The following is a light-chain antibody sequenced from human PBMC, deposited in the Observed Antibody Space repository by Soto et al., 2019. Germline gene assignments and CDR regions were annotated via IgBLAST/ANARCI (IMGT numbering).Light chain of an antibody. CDR2: DAS. CDR1: QSVSRY. J-gene: IGKJ1*01. V-gene: IGKV3-11*01. CDR3: QQRSSWPVT. Sequence: EIVLTQSPATLYLSPGERATLSCRASQSVSRYLAWYQQKPGQAPRLLVYDASNRATGIPARFSGGGSGTDFTLTISNLEPEDFAVYYCQQRSSWPVTFGQGTKV.